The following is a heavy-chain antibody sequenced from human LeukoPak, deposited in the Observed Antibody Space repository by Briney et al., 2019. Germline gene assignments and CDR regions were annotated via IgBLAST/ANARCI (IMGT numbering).Heavy chain of an antibody. CDR1: GFTFSSYW. CDR3: TRDPGRCTSTSCYPDY. CDR2: IASDGSST. D-gene: IGHD2-2*01. V-gene: IGHV3-74*01. J-gene: IGHJ4*02. Sequence: GGSLRLSCAASGFTFSSYWMNWVRQAPGKGLVWVSRIASDGSSTTYADSVKGRFSISRDNAKNTLYLQMNSLRAEDTAVYYCTRDPGRCTSTSCYPDYWGQGTLVTVSS.